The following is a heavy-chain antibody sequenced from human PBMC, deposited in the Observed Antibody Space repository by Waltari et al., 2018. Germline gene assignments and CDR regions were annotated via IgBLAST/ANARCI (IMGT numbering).Heavy chain of an antibody. CDR2: IYYSGST. D-gene: IGHD2-15*01. CDR1: GGSISSHY. V-gene: IGHV4-59*11. Sequence: QVQLQESGPGLVKPSETLSLTCTVSGGSISSHYWSWIRQPPGKGLGWIGYIYYSGSTNYNPSLKSRVTISVDTSKNQCSLKLSSVTAADTAVYYCARRLGYCSGGSCPAFDIWGQGTMVTVSS. J-gene: IGHJ3*02. CDR3: ARRLGYCSGGSCPAFDI.